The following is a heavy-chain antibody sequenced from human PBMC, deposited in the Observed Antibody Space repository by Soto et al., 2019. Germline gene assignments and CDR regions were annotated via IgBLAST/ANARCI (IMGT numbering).Heavy chain of an antibody. V-gene: IGHV3-30*04. Sequence: GSLRLSCAASGFTFSSYAMYWVRQSPGKGLEWVAMTSYDERNKYYADSVKGRFTISRDNSKNTLFLQMNSLKIEDTAVYYCARYYGGNSVPFDYWGQGTLVTVSS. CDR2: TSYDERNK. CDR1: GFTFSSYA. D-gene: IGHD3-3*01. CDR3: ARYYGGNSVPFDY. J-gene: IGHJ4*02.